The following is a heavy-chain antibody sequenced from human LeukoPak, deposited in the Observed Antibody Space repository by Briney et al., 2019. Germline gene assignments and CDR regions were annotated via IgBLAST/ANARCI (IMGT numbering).Heavy chain of an antibody. CDR3: ARSRDYSNYGDY. V-gene: IGHV3-21*01. D-gene: IGHD4-11*01. CDR1: GFTFSSYA. Sequence: GGSLRLSCAASGFTFSSYAMSWVRQAPGKGLEWVSSISSSSSYIYYADSVKGRFTISRDNAKNSLYLQMNSLRAEDTAVYYCARSRDYSNYGDYWGQGTLVTVSS. J-gene: IGHJ4*02. CDR2: ISSSSSYI.